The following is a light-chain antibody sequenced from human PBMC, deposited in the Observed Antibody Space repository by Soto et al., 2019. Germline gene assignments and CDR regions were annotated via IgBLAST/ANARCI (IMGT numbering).Light chain of an antibody. CDR2: DVS. J-gene: IGLJ1*01. V-gene: IGLV2-14*01. CDR3: TSFTSSSTLYV. CDR1: GSDVGAYNY. Sequence: QSALTQPASVSGSPGQSITISCTGTGSDVGAYNYVSWYLQHPDKAPKLMIYDVSDRPSGVSNRFSGSKSGNTASLTISGLQAEDEADYYCTSFTSSSTLYVFGAGTKLTVL.